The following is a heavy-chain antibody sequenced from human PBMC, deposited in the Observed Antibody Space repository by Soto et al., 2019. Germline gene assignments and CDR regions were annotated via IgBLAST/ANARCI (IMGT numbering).Heavy chain of an antibody. Sequence: SETLSLTCTVSGGSISSYYWSWIRQPPGKGLEWIGYIYYSGSTNYNPSLKSRVTISVDTSKNQFSLKLSSVTAADTAVYYCARKGYCSGGSCPTLGYYYYGMDVWGQGNPGHRLL. CDR1: GGSISSYY. CDR2: IYYSGST. CDR3: ARKGYCSGGSCPTLGYYYYGMDV. J-gene: IGHJ6*02. D-gene: IGHD2-15*01. V-gene: IGHV4-59*01.